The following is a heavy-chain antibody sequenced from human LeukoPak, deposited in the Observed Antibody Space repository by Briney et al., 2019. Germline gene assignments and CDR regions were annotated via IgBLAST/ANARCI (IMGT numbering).Heavy chain of an antibody. Sequence: SETLSLTCTVSGGSISSGGYYWSWIRQHPGKGLEWIGYIYYSGSTYYNPSPKSRVTISVDTSKNQFSLKLSSVTAADTAVYYCAREGPGRRDGYNYIDYWGQGTLVTVSS. V-gene: IGHV4-31*03. CDR2: IYYSGST. J-gene: IGHJ4*02. D-gene: IGHD5-24*01. CDR1: GGSISSGGYY. CDR3: AREGPGRRDGYNYIDY.